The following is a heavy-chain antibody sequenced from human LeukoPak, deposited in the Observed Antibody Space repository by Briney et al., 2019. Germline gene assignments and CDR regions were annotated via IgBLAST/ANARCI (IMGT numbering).Heavy chain of an antibody. V-gene: IGHV3-23*01. Sequence: PGGSLRLSCAASGFAFSSYDMSLVRQAPGKGLEWVSSLTTDGGSTEYADSVKGRFTISRDNSKNTLYLQMNSLRAEDTALYFCAKSLVRWAFDYWGRGALVSVSS. J-gene: IGHJ4*01. CDR1: GFAFSSYD. CDR3: AKSLVRWAFDY. CDR2: LTTDGGST. D-gene: IGHD4-23*01.